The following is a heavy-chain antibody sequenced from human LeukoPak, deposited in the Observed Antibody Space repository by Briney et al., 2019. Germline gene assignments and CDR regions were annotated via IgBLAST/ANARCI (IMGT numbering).Heavy chain of an antibody. D-gene: IGHD5-24*01. Sequence: ASVKVSCKVSGYTLTELSMHWVRQAPGKGLEWMGGFDPEDGETIYAQKFQGRVTITADESTSTAYMELSSLRSEDTAVYYCARASDGYNMANDYWGQGTLVTVSS. CDR2: FDPEDGET. V-gene: IGHV1-24*01. CDR1: GYTLTELS. CDR3: ARASDGYNMANDY. J-gene: IGHJ4*02.